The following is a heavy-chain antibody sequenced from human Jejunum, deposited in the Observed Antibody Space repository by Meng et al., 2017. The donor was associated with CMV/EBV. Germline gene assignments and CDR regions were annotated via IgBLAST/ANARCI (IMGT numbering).Heavy chain of an antibody. D-gene: IGHD1-14*01. V-gene: IGHV6-1*01. Sequence: GDSVSSNSATWSWIRQSPSRGLEWLGRTYYRSNWYNNYAVSVKSRITITPDTSKNQFSLHLNSVTPEDTAVYYCAREDSDRYYFDYWGQGTLVTVSS. CDR3: AREDSDRYYFDY. J-gene: IGHJ4*02. CDR2: TYYRSNWYN. CDR1: GDSVSSNSAT.